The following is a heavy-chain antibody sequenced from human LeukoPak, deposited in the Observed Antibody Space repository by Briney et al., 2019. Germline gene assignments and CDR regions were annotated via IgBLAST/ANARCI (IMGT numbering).Heavy chain of an antibody. J-gene: IGHJ4*02. V-gene: IGHV4-59*08. D-gene: IGHD3-10*01. Sequence: SETLSLTCTVSGGSISSYYWSWIRQPPGKGLEWIGYIYYSGSTNCNPSLKSRVTISVDTSKNQFSLKLSSVTAADTAVYYCARHEFVSRYYFDYWGQGTLVTVSS. CDR1: GGSISSYY. CDR3: ARHEFVSRYYFDY. CDR2: IYYSGST.